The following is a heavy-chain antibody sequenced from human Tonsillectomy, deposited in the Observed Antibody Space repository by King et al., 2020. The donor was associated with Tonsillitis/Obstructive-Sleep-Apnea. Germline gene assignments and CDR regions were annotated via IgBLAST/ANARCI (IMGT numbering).Heavy chain of an antibody. CDR2: IYYSGST. Sequence: QLQESGPGLVKPSETLSLTCTVSGGSISSYYWSWIRQPPGKGLEWIGYIYYSGSTNYNPSLKSRVTTSVDTSKNQFSLKLSSVTAADTAVYYCARGGSSSSSYYYYYYYMDVWGKGTTVTVSS. CDR1: GGSISSYY. V-gene: IGHV4-59*01. J-gene: IGHJ6*03. CDR3: ARGGSSSSSYYYYYYYMDV. D-gene: IGHD6-6*01.